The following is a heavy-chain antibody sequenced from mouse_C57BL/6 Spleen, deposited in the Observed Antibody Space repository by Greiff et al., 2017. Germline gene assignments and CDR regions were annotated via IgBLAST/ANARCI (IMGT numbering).Heavy chain of an antibody. CDR1: GYTFTSYW. CDR2: IDPSDSYT. V-gene: IGHV1-69*01. CDR3: ARWDYSRYFDV. D-gene: IGHD2-4*01. Sequence: VQLQQPGAELVMPGASVKLSCKASGYTFTSYWMHWVQQRPGQGLEWIGEIDPSDSYTNYNQKFKGKSTLTVDKSSSTAYMRLSSLTSEDSAVYYCARWDYSRYFDVWGTGTTVTVSS. J-gene: IGHJ1*03.